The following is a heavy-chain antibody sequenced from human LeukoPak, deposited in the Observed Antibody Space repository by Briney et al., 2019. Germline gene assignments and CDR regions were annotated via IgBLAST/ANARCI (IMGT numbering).Heavy chain of an antibody. D-gene: IGHD2-21*01. V-gene: IGHV3-21*01. CDR2: ISTSRSYI. CDR1: GFTFSNYL. Sequence: GGSLRLSCAASGFTFSNYLMNWVRQAPGKGLEGVSPISTSRSYIYYADSVKGRFTISRDNAKKSVHLQTNSLRAEDTPVYYCATGASVVGGSDNPFDIWGQGTLVTVSS. J-gene: IGHJ3*02. CDR3: ATGASVVGGSDNPFDI.